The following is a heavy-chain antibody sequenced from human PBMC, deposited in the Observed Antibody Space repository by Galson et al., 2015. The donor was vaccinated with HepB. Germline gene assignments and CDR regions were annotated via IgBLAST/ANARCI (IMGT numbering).Heavy chain of an antibody. CDR3: ARGSTSNKWDWFDS. J-gene: IGHJ5*01. D-gene: IGHD2-2*01. CDR1: GGSIRSYF. CDR2: IDYSGST. Sequence: SETLSLTCTVSGGSIRSYFWSWIRQPPGKGLEWIGYIDYSGSTSYNPSLKSRVTISVDTSKNQFSLKLSSVTAADTALYYCARGSTSNKWDWFDSWGQGTLVTVSS. V-gene: IGHV4-59*01.